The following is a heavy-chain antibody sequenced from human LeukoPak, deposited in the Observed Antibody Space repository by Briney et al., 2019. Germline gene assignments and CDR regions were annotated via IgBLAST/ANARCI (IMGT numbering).Heavy chain of an antibody. CDR1: GFTFSNYS. J-gene: IGHJ6*04. V-gene: IGHV3-21*01. CDR3: AKSTRAVMAMMDV. Sequence: GESLKISCAASGFTFSNYSMNWVRQAPGKGLEWVSSISSRSTYIYHADSVKGRFTISRDNAKNSLFLQMNSLRAEDTAVYFCAKSTRAVMAMMDVWGKGTTVTVSS. D-gene: IGHD3-16*01. CDR2: ISSRSTYI.